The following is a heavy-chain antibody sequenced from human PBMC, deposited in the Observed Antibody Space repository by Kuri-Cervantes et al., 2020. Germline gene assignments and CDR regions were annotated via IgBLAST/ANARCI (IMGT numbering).Heavy chain of an antibody. V-gene: IGHV3-23*01. J-gene: IGHJ6*04. CDR2: ISGSGGST. CDR3: ATHPQSVLRSGMDV. CDR1: GFTFSSYG. Sequence: ETLSLTCAASGFTFSSYGMHWVRQAPGKGLEWVAVISGSGGSTYYADSVKGRFTISRDNSKNTLYLQMNGLRAEDTAVYYCATHPQSVLRSGMDVWGKGTTVTVSS. D-gene: IGHD2-8*01.